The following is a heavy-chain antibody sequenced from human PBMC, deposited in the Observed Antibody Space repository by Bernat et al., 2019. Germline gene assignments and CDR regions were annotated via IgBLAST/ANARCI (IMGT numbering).Heavy chain of an antibody. J-gene: IGHJ6*02. CDR2: IDWDDDK. Sequence: QVTLRESGPALVKPTHTLTLTCTFSGFSLSTSGMCVSWIRQPPGKALEWLALIDWDDDKYYSTSLKTRLTISKDTSKNQVVLTMTNMDPVDTATYYCARITMVRGDFYGMDVWGQGTTVTVSS. D-gene: IGHD3-10*01. CDR3: ARITMVRGDFYGMDV. CDR1: GFSLSTSGMC. V-gene: IGHV2-70*01.